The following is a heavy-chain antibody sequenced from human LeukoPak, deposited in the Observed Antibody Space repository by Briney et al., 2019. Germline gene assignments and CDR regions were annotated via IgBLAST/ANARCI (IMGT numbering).Heavy chain of an antibody. V-gene: IGHV1-2*02. Sequence: ASVKVSCKASGYTFTGYYMHWVRQAPGQGLEWMGWINPNSGGTNYAQKFQGRVTMTRDTSISTAYMELSRLRSDDTAVYYCARDSEIFGVVRAFDIWGQGTMVTVSS. CDR1: GYTFTGYY. CDR2: INPNSGGT. J-gene: IGHJ3*02. D-gene: IGHD3-3*01. CDR3: ARDSEIFGVVRAFDI.